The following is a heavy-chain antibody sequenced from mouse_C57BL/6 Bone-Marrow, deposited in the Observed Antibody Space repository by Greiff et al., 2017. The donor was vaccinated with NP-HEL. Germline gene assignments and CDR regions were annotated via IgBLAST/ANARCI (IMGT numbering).Heavy chain of an antibody. J-gene: IGHJ4*01. CDR3: ARSPPFYYYGTYAMDY. CDR1: GFTFTDYY. D-gene: IGHD1-1*01. Sequence: DVMLVESGGGLVQPGGSLSLSCAASGFTFTDYYMSWVRQPPGKALEWLGFIRNKANGYTTEYSASVKGRFTISRDNSQSILYLQMNALRAEDSATYYCARSPPFYYYGTYAMDYWGQGTSVTVSS. CDR2: IRNKANGYTT. V-gene: IGHV7-3*01.